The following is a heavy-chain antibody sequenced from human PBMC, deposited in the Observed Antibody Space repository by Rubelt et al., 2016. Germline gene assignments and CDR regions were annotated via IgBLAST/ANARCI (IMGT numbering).Heavy chain of an antibody. J-gene: IGHJ4*02. CDR2: ISYDGSNK. D-gene: IGHD3-10*01. CDR3: ARELGEFGEDY. Sequence: QVQLVESGGGVVQPGGSLRLSCAASGFTFSSYAMHWVRQAPGKGLEWVAVISYDGSNKYYAESGKGRFTISRDNSKNTLYLQMNSLRAEDTAVYYCARELGEFGEDYWGQGTLVTVSS. V-gene: IGHV3-30*04. CDR1: GFTFSSYA.